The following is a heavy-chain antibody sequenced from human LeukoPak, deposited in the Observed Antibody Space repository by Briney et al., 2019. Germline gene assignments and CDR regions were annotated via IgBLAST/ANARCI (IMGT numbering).Heavy chain of an antibody. J-gene: IGHJ4*02. V-gene: IGHV3-30*18. D-gene: IGHD6-6*01. CDR2: ISYDGSNK. CDR3: AKGDNTSYYFDS. Sequence: GSLRLSCAASGFTFSSYGMHWVRQAPGKGLEWVAVISYDGSNKYYVDSVKGRFTISRDNSKNTLYLQMNSLRAEDTAVYYCAKGDNTSYYFDSWGQGTLVTVSS. CDR1: GFTFSSYG.